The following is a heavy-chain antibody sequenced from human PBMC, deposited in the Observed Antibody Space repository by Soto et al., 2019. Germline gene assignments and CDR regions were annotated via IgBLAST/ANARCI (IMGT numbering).Heavy chain of an antibody. CDR1: GVIFNSHT. D-gene: IGHD1-20*01. Sequence: GGSLRLSCSASGVIFNSHTMNWVRQAPGKGLEWVSSISSSSSYIYYADSAKGRFTISRDNAKNSLYLQMNSLTAEDTAVYYCATITGTSLASYGIDVWGQGTTVTVSS. J-gene: IGHJ6*02. CDR2: ISSSSSYI. V-gene: IGHV3-21*01. CDR3: ATITGTSLASYGIDV.